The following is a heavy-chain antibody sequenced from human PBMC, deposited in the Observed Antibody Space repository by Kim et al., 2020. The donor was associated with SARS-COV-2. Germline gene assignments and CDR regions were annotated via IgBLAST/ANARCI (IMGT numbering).Heavy chain of an antibody. Sequence: SGPTLVHPTQTLTLTCTFSGFALSASAMCVSWIRQPPGKALEWLARIDWDDDKFYSTSLKTRLTISKDTSKNQVVLTMTNMDPVDTATYYCALIRCYCGGTICQAAYFDYWGQGILVTVSS. CDR1: GFALSASAMC. V-gene: IGHV2-70*17. D-gene: IGHD2-21*01. J-gene: IGHJ4*02. CDR3: ALIRCYCGGTICQAAYFDY. CDR2: IDWDDDK.